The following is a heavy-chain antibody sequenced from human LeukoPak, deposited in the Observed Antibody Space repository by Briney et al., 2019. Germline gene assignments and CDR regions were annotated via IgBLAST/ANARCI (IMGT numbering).Heavy chain of an antibody. Sequence: SETLSLTCAVYGVSFSGYYWSWLRQPPGKGLEWIGEINHSGSTNYNPSLKSRVAISVDTSKNQFSLKLSSVTAADTAVYYCARGSITGIDYWGQGTLVTVSS. CDR3: ARGSITGIDY. J-gene: IGHJ4*02. CDR1: GVSFSGYY. CDR2: INHSGST. V-gene: IGHV4-34*01. D-gene: IGHD1-20*01.